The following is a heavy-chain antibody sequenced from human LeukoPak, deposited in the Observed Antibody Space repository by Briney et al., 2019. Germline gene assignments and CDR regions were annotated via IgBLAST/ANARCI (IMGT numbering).Heavy chain of an antibody. CDR1: GGSFSGYY. Sequence: SETLSLTCAVYGGSFSGYYWSWIRQPPGKGLEWIGEINHSGSTNYNPSLKSRVTISVDTSKNQFSLKLSSVTAADTAVYYCARGSSKYKQSSGYYHWGQGTLVTVSS. CDR2: INHSGST. D-gene: IGHD3-22*01. J-gene: IGHJ1*01. CDR3: ARGSSKYKQSSGYYH. V-gene: IGHV4-34*01.